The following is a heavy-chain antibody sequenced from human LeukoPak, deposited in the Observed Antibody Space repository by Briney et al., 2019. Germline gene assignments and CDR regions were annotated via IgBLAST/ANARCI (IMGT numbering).Heavy chain of an antibody. CDR1: GGSISSYY. Sequence: SEPLSLTCTVSGGSISSYYWSWIRQPAGKGLEWIGRIYTSGSTNYNPSLKSRVTMSVDTSKNQFSLKLSSVTAADTAVYYCARGGGSYYDSSGYYLAYWGQGTLVTVSS. V-gene: IGHV4-4*07. D-gene: IGHD3-22*01. CDR2: IYTSGST. CDR3: ARGGGSYYDSSGYYLAY. J-gene: IGHJ4*02.